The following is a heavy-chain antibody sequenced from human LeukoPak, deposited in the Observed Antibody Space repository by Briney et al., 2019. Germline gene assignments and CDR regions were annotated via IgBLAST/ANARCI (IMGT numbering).Heavy chain of an antibody. CDR1: GFSIDSNY. CDR3: ARESPTSGTDC. V-gene: IGHV3-53*01. J-gene: IGHJ4*02. CDR2: IYNDGKE. Sequence: GGSLTFSGSAYGFSIDSNYRSWDGPAPGMGLEWVSVIYNDGKEYYAESAKGRFTISRDISKTGLYLQMNSLRGEDTTVYCFARESPTSGTDCWGQGTLVIVS. D-gene: IGHD2-2*01.